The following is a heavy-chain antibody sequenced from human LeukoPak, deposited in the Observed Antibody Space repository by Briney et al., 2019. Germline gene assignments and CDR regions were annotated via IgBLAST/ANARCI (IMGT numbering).Heavy chain of an antibody. V-gene: IGHV4-4*07. CDR1: GGSISNYF. CDR3: AGGGSPHI. Sequence: SETLSLTCTVSGGSISNYFLSWVRQPAGKALEWIGRLYPRGTTNYNPFLKSRVSMSLDTSMTQFSLKLNSVTAADTAVYYCAGGGSPHIWGQGTMVTVSS. D-gene: IGHD1-26*01. J-gene: IGHJ3*02. CDR2: LYPRGTT.